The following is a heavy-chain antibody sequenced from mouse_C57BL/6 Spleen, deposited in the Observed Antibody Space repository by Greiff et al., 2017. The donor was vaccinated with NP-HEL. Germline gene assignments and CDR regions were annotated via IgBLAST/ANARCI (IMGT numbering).Heavy chain of an antibody. CDR2: IDPENGDT. CDR3: TTSVYDGYPWFAY. D-gene: IGHD2-3*01. Sequence: EVKLQESGAELVRPGASVKLSCTASGFNIKDDYMHWVKQRPEQGLEWIGWIDPENGDTEYASKFQGKATITADTSSNTAYLQLSSLTSEDTAVYYCTTSVYDGYPWFAYWGQGTLVTVSA. CDR1: GFNIKDDY. V-gene: IGHV14-4*01. J-gene: IGHJ3*01.